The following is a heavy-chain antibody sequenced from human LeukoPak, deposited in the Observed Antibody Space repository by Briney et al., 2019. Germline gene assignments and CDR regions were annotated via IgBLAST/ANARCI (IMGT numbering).Heavy chain of an antibody. CDR3: ARSVTHYYYYYYMDV. J-gene: IGHJ6*03. V-gene: IGHV1-69*05. CDR2: IIPIFGTA. D-gene: IGHD1-14*01. Sequence: SVKVSCKASGGTFSSYAISWVRQAPGQGLEWMGGIIPIFGTANYAQKFQGRVTITTDESTSTAYMELSSLRSEDTAVYYCARSVTHYYYYYYMDVWGKGTTVTVSS. CDR1: GGTFSSYA.